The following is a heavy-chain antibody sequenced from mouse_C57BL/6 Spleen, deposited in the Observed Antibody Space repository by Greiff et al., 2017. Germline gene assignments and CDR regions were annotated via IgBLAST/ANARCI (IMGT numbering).Heavy chain of an antibody. CDR1: GFTFTSYW. Sequence: QVQLQQPGAELVKPGASVKLSCKASGFTFTSYWMPGVKQRPGQGLEWIGMIHPNSGSTNYNEKFKSKATLTVDKSSSTAYMQISSLTSAHSAAYYCARNLGSSSFAYWGQGTLVTVSA. CDR3: ARNLGSSSFAY. CDR2: IHPNSGST. J-gene: IGHJ3*01. V-gene: IGHV1-64*01. D-gene: IGHD1-1*01.